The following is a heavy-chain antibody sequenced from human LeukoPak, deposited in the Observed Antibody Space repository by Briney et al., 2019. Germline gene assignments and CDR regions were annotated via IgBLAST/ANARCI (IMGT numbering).Heavy chain of an antibody. CDR3: ARATPRYYYDSSGRYDY. Sequence: ASVKVSCKASGYTFTSYDINWVRQATGQGLEWMGWMNPNSGNTGYAQKFQGRVTMTRNTSISTAYMELSRLRSDDTAVYYCARATPRYYYDSSGRYDYWGQGTLVTVSS. V-gene: IGHV1-8*01. CDR1: GYTFTSYD. J-gene: IGHJ4*02. CDR2: MNPNSGNT. D-gene: IGHD3-22*01.